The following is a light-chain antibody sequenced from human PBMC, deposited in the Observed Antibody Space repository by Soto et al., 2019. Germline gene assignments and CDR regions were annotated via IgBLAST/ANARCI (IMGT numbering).Light chain of an antibody. CDR2: RNN. J-gene: IGLJ3*02. CDR1: SSNIGINY. Sequence: QSVLTQPPSASGTPGQRVTISCSGSSSNIGINYVYWYQQLPGTAPKLLIYRNNQRPSGVPDRFSGSKSGTSASLAISGLRSEDEADYYCSSYTISSTLVVFGGGTKLTVL. V-gene: IGLV1-47*01. CDR3: SSYTISSTLVV.